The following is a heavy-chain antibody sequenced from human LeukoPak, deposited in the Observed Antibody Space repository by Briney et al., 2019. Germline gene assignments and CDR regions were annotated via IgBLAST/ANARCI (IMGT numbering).Heavy chain of an antibody. Sequence: ASVNVSCKASGYTFTCYYMHWVRQATGQGLEWMGWINPNSGGTNYAQKFQGRVTMTRDSRVTMTRDTSISAAYMELSRLRSDDTAVYYCARQSNTPAGDFDYWGQGTLVTVSS. J-gene: IGHJ4*02. D-gene: IGHD6-13*01. CDR1: GYTFTCYY. V-gene: IGHV1-2*02. CDR3: ARQSNTPAGDFDY. CDR2: INPNSGGT.